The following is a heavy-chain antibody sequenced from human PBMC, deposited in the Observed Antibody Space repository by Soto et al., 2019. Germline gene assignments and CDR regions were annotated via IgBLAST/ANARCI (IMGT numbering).Heavy chain of an antibody. D-gene: IGHD6-13*01. V-gene: IGHV1-69*13. CDR1: GGTFSSYA. CDR3: ARDLGRGQKLVLHAFDY. Sequence: RASVKVSCKASGGTFSSYAISWVRQAPGQGLEWMGGIIPIFGTANYAQKFQGRVTITADESTSTAYMELSSLRSEDTAVYYCARDLGRGQKLVLHAFDYWGQGTLVTVSS. CDR2: IIPIFGTA. J-gene: IGHJ4*02.